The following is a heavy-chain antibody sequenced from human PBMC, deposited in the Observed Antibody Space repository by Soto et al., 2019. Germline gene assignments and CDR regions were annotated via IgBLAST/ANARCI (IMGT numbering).Heavy chain of an antibody. CDR2: IYPGDSDT. CDR1: GYSFTSYW. J-gene: IGHJ4*02. Sequence: GESLKISCKGSGYSFTSYWIGWVRQMPGKGLEWMGIIYPGDSDTRYSPSFQGQVPISADKSISTAYLQWSSLKASDTAMYYCARHEGYYGSPAAGLFDYWGQGTLVTSPQ. D-gene: IGHD3-10*01. V-gene: IGHV5-51*01. CDR3: ARHEGYYGSPAAGLFDY.